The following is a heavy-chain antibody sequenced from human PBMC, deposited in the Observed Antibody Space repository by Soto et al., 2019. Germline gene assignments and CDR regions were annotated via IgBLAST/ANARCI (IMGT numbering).Heavy chain of an antibody. J-gene: IGHJ4*02. D-gene: IGHD1-1*01. CDR1: GYAFTTYG. CDR2: ISAHNGNT. CDR3: ARGRYGDY. Sequence: QVHLVQSGAEVKKPGASVKVSCKGSGYAFTTYGITWVRQAPGQGLEWMGWISAHNGNTNYAQKLQGRVTVTRDTSTSTAYMQLRSLRSDDTAVYYCARGRYGDYWGEGALVTVSS. V-gene: IGHV1-18*01.